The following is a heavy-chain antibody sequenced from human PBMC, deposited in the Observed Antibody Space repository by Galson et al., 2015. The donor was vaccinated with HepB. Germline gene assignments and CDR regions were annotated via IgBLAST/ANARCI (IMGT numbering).Heavy chain of an antibody. CDR1: GFTFNNYW. Sequence: SLRLSCAASGFTFNNYWMSWVRQTPGEGLEWVANINQDGSEKFYVDSVKGRFTISRDNAKNSLYLQMNSLRAEDAAVYYCARPLLHSHTWVYWGQGTLVTVSS. CDR3: ARPLLHSHTWVY. V-gene: IGHV3-7*03. CDR2: INQDGSEK. D-gene: IGHD1-26*01. J-gene: IGHJ4*02.